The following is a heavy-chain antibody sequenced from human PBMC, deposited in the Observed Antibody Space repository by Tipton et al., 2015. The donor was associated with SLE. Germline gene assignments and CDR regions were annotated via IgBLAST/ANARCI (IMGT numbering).Heavy chain of an antibody. CDR2: IYYSGST. CDR3: ARVDYGDYEARRYFDY. D-gene: IGHD4-17*01. V-gene: IGHV4-59*11. CDR1: GGSISSHY. J-gene: IGHJ4*02. Sequence: TLSLTCTVSGGSISSHYWSWIRQPPGKGLEWIGYIYYSGSTNYNPSLKSRVTISVDTSKNQFSLKLSSVTAADTAVYYCARVDYGDYEARRYFDYWGQGTLVTVSS.